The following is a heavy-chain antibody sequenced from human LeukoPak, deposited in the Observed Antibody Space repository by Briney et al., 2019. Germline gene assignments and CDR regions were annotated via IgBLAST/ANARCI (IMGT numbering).Heavy chain of an antibody. CDR2: IYNSGSS. CDR1: GGSISGYY. V-gene: IGHV4-4*07. D-gene: IGHD3-9*01. Sequence: SKTLSLTCTVSGGSISGYYWSWIRQPAGKGLEWIGRIYNSGSSDYNPSHKSRVTMSVDTSKNQFSLKLSSVAAADTAVYYCARGRGMSYDILTGYSPFDYWGQGTLVTVSS. CDR3: ARGRGMSYDILTGYSPFDY. J-gene: IGHJ4*02.